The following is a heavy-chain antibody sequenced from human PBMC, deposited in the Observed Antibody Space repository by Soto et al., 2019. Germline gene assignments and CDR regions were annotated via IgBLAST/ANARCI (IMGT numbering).Heavy chain of an antibody. CDR3: AREILSSSWRPNWFDP. V-gene: IGHV4-30-4*01. CDR1: GGSISSGDYY. Sequence: QVQLQESGPGLVKPSQTLSLTCTVSGGSISSGDYYWSWIRQPPGKGLEWIGYIYYSGSTYYNPSLKSRVTISXATLKXXFSLKLSSVTAADTAVYYCAREILSSSWRPNWFDPWGQGTLVTVSS. D-gene: IGHD6-13*01. J-gene: IGHJ5*02. CDR2: IYYSGST.